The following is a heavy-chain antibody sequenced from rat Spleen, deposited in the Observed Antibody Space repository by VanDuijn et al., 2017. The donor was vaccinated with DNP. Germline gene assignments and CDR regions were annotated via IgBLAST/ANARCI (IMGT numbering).Heavy chain of an antibody. V-gene: IGHV2S12*01. D-gene: IGHD1-11*01. J-gene: IGHJ2*01. CDR1: GFSLTTYG. CDR3: AKDSYGDNFDY. CDR2: ISNGGDT. Sequence: QVQLKESGPGLVQPSQTLSLTCTVSGFSLTTYGVAWVRQPPGKGLEWIAAISNGGDTHYNSVLKSRLSISSDISESQVFLKVNSLQSEDTAMYFCAKDSYGDNFDYWGQGVMVTVSS.